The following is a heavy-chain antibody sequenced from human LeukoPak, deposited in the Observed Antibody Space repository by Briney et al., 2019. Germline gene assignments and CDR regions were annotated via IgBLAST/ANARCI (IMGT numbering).Heavy chain of an antibody. CDR3: ARDASYSSGWFLYYFDY. J-gene: IGHJ4*02. CDR2: ISSSSSYI. V-gene: IGHV3-21*01. Sequence: GGSLRLSCAASGFTFSSYSMNWVRQAPGKGLKWVSSISSSSSYIYYADSVKGRFTISRDNSKNTLYLQMNSLRAEDTAVYYCARDASYSSGWFLYYFDYWGQGTLVTVSS. CDR1: GFTFSSYS. D-gene: IGHD6-19*01.